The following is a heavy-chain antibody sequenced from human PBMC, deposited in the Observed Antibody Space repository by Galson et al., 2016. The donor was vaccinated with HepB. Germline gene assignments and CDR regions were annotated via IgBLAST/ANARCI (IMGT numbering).Heavy chain of an antibody. CDR1: GGSFSGYY. J-gene: IGHJ4*02. CDR3: ARGREIWRAVVPAASFDY. Sequence: ETLSLTCTVYGGSFSGYYWSWIRQPPGKGLEWIGEINHSGSTNYNPSLKSRFTISVDTSKNQCSLKLSSVTAADTAVYYCARGREIWRAVVPAASFDYWGQGTLVTVSS. CDR2: INHSGST. V-gene: IGHV4-34*01. D-gene: IGHD2-2*01.